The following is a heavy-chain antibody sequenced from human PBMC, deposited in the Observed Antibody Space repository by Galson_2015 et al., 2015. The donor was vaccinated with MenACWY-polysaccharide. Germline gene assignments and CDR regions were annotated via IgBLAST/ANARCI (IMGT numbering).Heavy chain of an antibody. J-gene: IGHJ3*02. Sequence: SLRLSCAASGFTFSDYYMSWIRQAPGKGLEWVSYISSSGSTIYYADSVKGRFTISRDNAKNSLYLQMNSLRAEDTAVYYCARVRAQLPRGGYREVGAFDIWGQGTMVTVSS. CDR2: ISSSGSTI. D-gene: IGHD3-22*01. CDR3: ARVRAQLPRGGYREVGAFDI. V-gene: IGHV3-11*01. CDR1: GFTFSDYY.